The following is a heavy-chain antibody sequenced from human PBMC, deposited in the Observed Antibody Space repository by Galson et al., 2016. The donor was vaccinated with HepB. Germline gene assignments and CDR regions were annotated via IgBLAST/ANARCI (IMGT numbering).Heavy chain of an antibody. Sequence: TVSGGSINSGDYYWSWVRQHPGKGLEWIGYISHSGGTYYNPSLKSRTTISVDTSKNQFSLRLRSVTAADTAVYFCAGTAQTCLLFDNWGQGAQVIVSS. CDR1: GGSINSGDYY. D-gene: IGHD3-22*01. J-gene: IGHJ4*02. CDR3: AGTAQTCLLFDN. CDR2: ISHSGGT. V-gene: IGHV4-31*02.